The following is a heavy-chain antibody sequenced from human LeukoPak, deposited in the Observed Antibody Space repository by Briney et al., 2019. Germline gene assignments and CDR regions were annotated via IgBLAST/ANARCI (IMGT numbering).Heavy chain of an antibody. CDR2: IHQSGTT. J-gene: IGHJ5*02. CDR3: AREGTHTSTWYHWFDP. V-gene: IGHV4-38-2*02. Sequence: SETLSLTCTVSGYSISSGHYWGWIRQPPGKGLEWIGSIHQSGTTYYNPSLKSRVTISVDTSKNQFSLKVTSVTAADTAVYYCAREGTHTSTWYHWFDPWGQGTLVTVSS. D-gene: IGHD6-13*01. CDR1: GYSISSGHY.